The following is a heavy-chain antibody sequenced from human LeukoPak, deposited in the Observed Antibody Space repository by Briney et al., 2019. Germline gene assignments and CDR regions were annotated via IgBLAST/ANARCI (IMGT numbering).Heavy chain of an antibody. Sequence: PSETLSLTCTVSGGSISSSSYYWGWIRQPPGKGLEWIGSVYYSGSTYYNPSLKSRVTISVDTSKNQFSLKLSSVTAADTAVYYCARDLVVFTVGPPEDYWGQGTLVTVSS. D-gene: IGHD4-23*01. V-gene: IGHV4-39*07. J-gene: IGHJ4*02. CDR1: GGSISSSSYY. CDR3: ARDLVVFTVGPPEDY. CDR2: VYYSGST.